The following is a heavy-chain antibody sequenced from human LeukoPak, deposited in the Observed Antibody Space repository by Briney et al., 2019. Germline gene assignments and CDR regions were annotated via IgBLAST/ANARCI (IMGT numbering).Heavy chain of an antibody. CDR2: INHSGST. Sequence: GSLRLSCAASGFTVSSNYWSWIRQPPGKGLEWIGEINHSGSTNYNPSLKSRVTISVDTSKNQFSLKLSSVTAADTAVYYCARGDNSGYRYWGQGTLVTVPS. J-gene: IGHJ4*02. CDR1: GFTVSSNY. D-gene: IGHD3-22*01. V-gene: IGHV4-34*01. CDR3: ARGDNSGYRY.